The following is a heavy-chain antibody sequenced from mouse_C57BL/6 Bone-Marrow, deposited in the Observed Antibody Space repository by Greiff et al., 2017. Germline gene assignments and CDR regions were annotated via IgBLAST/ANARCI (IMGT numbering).Heavy chain of an antibody. V-gene: IGHV1-52*01. CDR1: GYTFTSYW. CDR2: IDPSDSET. CDR3: AMITTKDYFDY. D-gene: IGHD2-4*01. J-gene: IGHJ2*01. Sequence: VQLQQPGAELVRPGSSVKLSCKASGYTFTSYWMHWVKQRPIQGLEWIGNIDPSDSETHYNQKFKDKATLTVDKSSSTAYMQLSSLTSEDSAVYYCAMITTKDYFDYWGQGTTLTVSS.